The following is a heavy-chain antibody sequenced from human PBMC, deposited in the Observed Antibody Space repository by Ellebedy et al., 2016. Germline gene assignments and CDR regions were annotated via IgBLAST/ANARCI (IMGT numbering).Heavy chain of an antibody. CDR1: GGSLSSYY. J-gene: IGHJ1*01. Sequence: SETLSLTCTVSGGSLSSYYWSWIRQPPGKGLEWIGYRYYSGSTNYNPSLKSRVTISVDTSKNQFTLRLRSVTAADTAVYYCTTEPDGYCSDTGCYSSEYFQHWGQGTLVTVSS. CDR3: TTEPDGYCSDTGCYSSEYFQH. D-gene: IGHD2-2*02. V-gene: IGHV4-59*01. CDR2: RYYSGST.